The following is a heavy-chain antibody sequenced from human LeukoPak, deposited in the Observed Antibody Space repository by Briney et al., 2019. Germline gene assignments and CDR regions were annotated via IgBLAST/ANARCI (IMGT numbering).Heavy chain of an antibody. CDR1: GYIFTSYY. CDR2: IIPIFGTA. CDR3: ARAPDDSGSYSYFDY. D-gene: IGHD1-26*01. V-gene: IGHV1-69*13. J-gene: IGHJ4*02. Sequence: SVKVSCKASGYIFTSYYMHWVRQAPGQGLEWMGGIIPIFGTANYAQKFQGRVTITADESTSTAYMELSSLRSEDTAVYYCARAPDDSGSYSYFDYWGQGTLVTVSS.